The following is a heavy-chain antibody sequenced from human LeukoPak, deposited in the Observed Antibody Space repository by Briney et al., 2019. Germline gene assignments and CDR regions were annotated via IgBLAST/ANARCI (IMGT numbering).Heavy chain of an antibody. CDR3: AKVPPDSGSYYVDY. CDR2: ISGSGGST. J-gene: IGHJ4*02. CDR1: GFTFSSYA. V-gene: IGHV3-23*01. D-gene: IGHD1-26*01. Sequence: GGSLRLSCAASGFTFSSYAMSWVRQAPGKGPEWVSAISGSGGSTYYADSVKGRFTISRDNSKNTLYLQMNSLRAEDTAVYYCAKVPPDSGSYYVDYWGQGTLVTVSS.